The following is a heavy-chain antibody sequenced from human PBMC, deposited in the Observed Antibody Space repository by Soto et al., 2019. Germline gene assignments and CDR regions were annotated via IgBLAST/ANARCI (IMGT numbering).Heavy chain of an antibody. Sequence: QVQLVQSGAEVKKPGASVKVSCKASGYTFTSYYMHWVRQAPGQGLEWMGIINPSGGSTSYAQKFQGRVTMTRDTSTSTVYMELSSLRSEDTAVYYCARWIDPLQTYYYYYGMDVWGQGTTVTVSS. CDR2: INPSGGST. J-gene: IGHJ6*02. D-gene: IGHD2-2*03. V-gene: IGHV1-46*01. CDR1: GYTFTSYY. CDR3: ARWIDPLQTYYYYYGMDV.